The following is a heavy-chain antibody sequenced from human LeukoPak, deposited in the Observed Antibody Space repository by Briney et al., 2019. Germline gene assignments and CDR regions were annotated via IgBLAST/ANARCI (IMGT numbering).Heavy chain of an antibody. J-gene: IGHJ4*02. V-gene: IGHV1-18*01. CDR1: GYTFTSYG. CDR2: ISAYNGNT. CDR3: AREAIYGDYVFDY. Sequence: ASVKVSCKASGYTFTSYGISWVRQAPGQGLEWMGWISAYNGNTNYAQKLQGRVTMTRNTSISTAYMELSSLRSEDTAVYYCAREAIYGDYVFDYWGQGTLVTVSS. D-gene: IGHD4-17*01.